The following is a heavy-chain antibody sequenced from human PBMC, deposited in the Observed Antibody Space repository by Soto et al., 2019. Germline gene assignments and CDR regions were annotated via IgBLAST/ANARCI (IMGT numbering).Heavy chain of an antibody. V-gene: IGHV5-10-1*01. CDR2: IDPSDSQT. Sequence: GESLKISCNGSGYSFAGYWITWVRQKPGKGLEWMGRIDPSDSQTYYSPSFRGHVTISATKSITTVFLQWSSLRASDTAMYYCVRQIYDSDTGPNFQYYFDSWGQGTPVTVSS. D-gene: IGHD3-22*01. J-gene: IGHJ4*02. CDR3: VRQIYDSDTGPNFQYYFDS. CDR1: GYSFAGYW.